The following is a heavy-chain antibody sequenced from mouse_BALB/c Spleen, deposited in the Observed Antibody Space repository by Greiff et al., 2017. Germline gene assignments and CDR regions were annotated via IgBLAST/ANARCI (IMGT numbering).Heavy chain of an antibody. J-gene: IGHJ2*01. CDR2: IWAGGST. Sequence: QLKESGPGLVAPSQSLSITCTVSGFSLTSYGVHWVRQPPGKGLEWLGVIWAGGSTNYNSALMSRLSISKDNSKSQVFLKMNSLQTDDTAMYYCAREGGNYLDYWGQGTTLTVSS. V-gene: IGHV2-9*02. CDR3: AREGGNYLDY. CDR1: GFSLTSYG.